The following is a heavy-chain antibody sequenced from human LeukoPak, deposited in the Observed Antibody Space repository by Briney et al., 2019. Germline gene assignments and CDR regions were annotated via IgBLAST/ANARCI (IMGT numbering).Heavy chain of an antibody. V-gene: IGHV3-11*04. CDR1: GFTFSDCY. CDR2: ISSGGSTI. J-gene: IGHJ6*02. Sequence: GGSLRLSCAVSGFTFSDCYMSWIRQAPGKGLEWVSYISSGGSTISHADSVKGRFTISRDNAENSLYLQMNSLRAEDTAVYYCARVGGYFDWLFYYYYYGMDVWGQGTTVTVSS. D-gene: IGHD3-9*01. CDR3: ARVGGYFDWLFYYYYYGMDV.